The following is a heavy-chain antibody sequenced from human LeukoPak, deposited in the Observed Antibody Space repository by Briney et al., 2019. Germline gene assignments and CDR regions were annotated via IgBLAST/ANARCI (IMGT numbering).Heavy chain of an antibody. V-gene: IGHV1-46*01. Sequence: ASVKVSCKASGYTFTGYYMHWVRQAPGQGLEWMGIINPSGGSTSYAQKFQGRVTMTRDTSTSTVYMELSSLRSEDTAVYYCARVGPLDAFDIWGQGTMVTVSS. CDR1: GYTFTGYY. CDR2: INPSGGST. J-gene: IGHJ3*02. CDR3: ARVGPLDAFDI.